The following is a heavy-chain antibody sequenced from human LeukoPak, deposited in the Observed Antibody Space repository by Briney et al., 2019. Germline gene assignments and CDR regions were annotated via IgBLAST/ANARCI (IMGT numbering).Heavy chain of an antibody. D-gene: IGHD3-9*01. J-gene: IGHJ6*02. CDR2: IIPILGIA. CDR3: ARVATGYHYYYYYYGMDV. Sequence: SVKVSCKASGGTFSSYAISWVRQAPGQGLEWMGRIIPILGIANYAQKFQGRVTITADKSTSTAYMELSSLRSEDTAVYYCARVATGYHYYYYYYGMDVWGQGTTVTVSS. V-gene: IGHV1-69*04. CDR1: GGTFSSYA.